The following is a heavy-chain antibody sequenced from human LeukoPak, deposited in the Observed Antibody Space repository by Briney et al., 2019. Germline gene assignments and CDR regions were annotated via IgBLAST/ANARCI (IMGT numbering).Heavy chain of an antibody. J-gene: IGHJ4*02. CDR3: ARHDYYGSGSYYDY. D-gene: IGHD3-10*01. CDR2: IYYSGST. Sequence: SETLSLTCTVSGGSISSYYWSWIRQPPGKGLEWIGYIYYSGSTNYNPSLKSRVTISVDTSKNQFSLKLSSVTAADTAVYYCARHDYYGSGSYYDYWGQGTLVTVSS. CDR1: GGSISSYY. V-gene: IGHV4-59*01.